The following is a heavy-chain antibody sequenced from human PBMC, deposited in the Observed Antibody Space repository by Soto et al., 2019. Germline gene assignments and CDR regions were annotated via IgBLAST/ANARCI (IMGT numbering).Heavy chain of an antibody. CDR1: GFTFSTYA. D-gene: IGHD7-27*01. CDR3: AKGNNNHWANFDY. Sequence: GGSVRLSCAASGFTFSTYAMSWVRQAPGKGLEWVSAISGSGGSAYYADSVKGRFTISRDNSKNTLYLQMNSLRAEDTAVYYCAKGNNNHWANFDYWGQGTLVTVSS. J-gene: IGHJ4*02. V-gene: IGHV3-23*01. CDR2: ISGSGGSA.